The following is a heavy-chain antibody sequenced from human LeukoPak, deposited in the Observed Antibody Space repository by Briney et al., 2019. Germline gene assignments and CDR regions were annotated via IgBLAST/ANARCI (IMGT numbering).Heavy chain of an antibody. CDR2: INANSGDT. D-gene: IGHD6-19*01. CDR1: GYTFTNYY. J-gene: IGHJ4*02. CDR3: ARDYGSGWYNY. V-gene: IGHV1-2*06. Sequence: ASVKVSCKGSGYTFTNYYINWVRQAPRQRPEWIRQINANSGDTNYAQKFQCRVSMARDTSISTAPMELSRLRSDDTAVYYGARDYGSGWYNYWGQGTLVTVS.